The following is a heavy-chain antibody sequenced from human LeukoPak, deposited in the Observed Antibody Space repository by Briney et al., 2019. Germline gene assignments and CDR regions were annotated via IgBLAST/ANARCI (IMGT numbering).Heavy chain of an antibody. D-gene: IGHD4-17*01. CDR2: ISSSSSYI. V-gene: IGHV3-21*01. Sequence: GGSLRLSCAASGFTFSSYSMNWVRQAPGKGLEWVSSISSSSSYIYYADSVKGRSTISRDNAKNSLYLQMNSLRAEDTAVYYCARRNTTVTTPFDYWGQGTLVTVSS. J-gene: IGHJ4*02. CDR3: ARRNTTVTTPFDY. CDR1: GFTFSSYS.